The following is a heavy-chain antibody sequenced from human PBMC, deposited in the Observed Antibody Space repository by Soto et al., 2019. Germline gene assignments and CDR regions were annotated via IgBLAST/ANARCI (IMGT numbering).Heavy chain of an antibody. CDR2: INGYNGNT. CDR1: GYTFTTYG. CDR3: AREGSAPYYYYGMDV. D-gene: IGHD6-19*01. Sequence: QVQLEQSGAEVKKPGDSMKVSCKASGYTFTTYGISWVRQAPGQGLEWMGWINGYNGNTDYPQKLQGRVTMTTDTSTSTAYMELRSLRSDHTAVYYCAREGSAPYYYYGMDVWGQGTTVTVSS. J-gene: IGHJ6*02. V-gene: IGHV1-18*01.